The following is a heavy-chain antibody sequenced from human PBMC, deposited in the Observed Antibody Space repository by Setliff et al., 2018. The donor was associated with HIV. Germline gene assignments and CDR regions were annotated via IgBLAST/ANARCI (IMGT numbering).Heavy chain of an antibody. D-gene: IGHD2-8*01. J-gene: IGHJ4*02. CDR3: ARLKLSGVIDY. CDR1: GGAFNTSSSY. Sequence: ETLSLPCTVSGGAFNTSSSYWGWIRQPPGKGLEYIGGIFYSGSAYYNPSLKSRVTISVDTSKNQLSLKLSSVTAADTAVYYCARLKLSGVIDYWGRGTLVTVSS. V-gene: IGHV4-39*01. CDR2: IFYSGSA.